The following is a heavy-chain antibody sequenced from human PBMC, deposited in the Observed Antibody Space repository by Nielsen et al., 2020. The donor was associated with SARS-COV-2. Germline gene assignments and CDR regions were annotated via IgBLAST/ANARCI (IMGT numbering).Heavy chain of an antibody. V-gene: IGHV5-10-1*01. CDR1: GYSFTSYW. D-gene: IGHD3-10*01. CDR3: ASQTHMVRGVHFDY. Sequence: KVSCKGSGYSFTSYWISWVRQMPGKGLEWMGRIDPSDSYTNYSPSFQGHVTISADKSISTAYLQWSSLKASDTAMYYCASQTHMVRGVHFDYWGQGTLVTVSS. CDR2: IDPSDSYT. J-gene: IGHJ4*02.